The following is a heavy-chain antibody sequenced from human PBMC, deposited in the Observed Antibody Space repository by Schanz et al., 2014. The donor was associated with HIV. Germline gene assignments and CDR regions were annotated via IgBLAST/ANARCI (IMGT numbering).Heavy chain of an antibody. CDR3: VKDFTASKGGFDY. J-gene: IGHJ4*02. V-gene: IGHV3-9*01. CDR2: ITWNNRVT. D-gene: IGHD1-26*01. CDR1: GLSLSDFA. Sequence: EVQLLESGGGLLQPGGSLRLSCVVSGLSLSDFAWHWVRQTPERGLEWVSGITWNNRVTGYADSVKGRFTISRDPAKNTLFLHMNNLRGDDTALYYCVKDFTASKGGFDYWGQGTLVIVSS.